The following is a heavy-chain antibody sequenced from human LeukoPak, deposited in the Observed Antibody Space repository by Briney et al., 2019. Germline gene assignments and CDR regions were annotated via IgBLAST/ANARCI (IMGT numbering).Heavy chain of an antibody. J-gene: IGHJ4*02. Sequence: GGSLRLSCAASGFTFSSYTMSWVRQAPGKGLEWVSGISGSAGTTYYADSVKGRFTISRDNSKDTLYLQMNSLRDEDTAIYYCAKERGGYSHYPGSGYSDFWRQGTLVTVSS. V-gene: IGHV3-23*01. D-gene: IGHD4-11*01. CDR2: ISGSAGTT. CDR3: AKERGGYSHYPGSGYSDF. CDR1: GFTFSSYT.